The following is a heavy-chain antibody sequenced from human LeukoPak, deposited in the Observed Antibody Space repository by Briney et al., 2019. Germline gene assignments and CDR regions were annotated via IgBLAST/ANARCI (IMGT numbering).Heavy chain of an antibody. D-gene: IGHD6-19*01. CDR3: ARDLIAVRPGWFDP. J-gene: IGHJ5*02. Sequence: GASVNVSCKASGYTFTTYGISWVRLAPAQGLECMGWISAYKGNTNYAQQFQGRVTMTTDTSMSTAYMELRSLRSDDTAVYYCARDLIAVRPGWFDPWGQGSLVTVSS. V-gene: IGHV1-18*01. CDR1: GYTFTTYG. CDR2: ISAYKGNT.